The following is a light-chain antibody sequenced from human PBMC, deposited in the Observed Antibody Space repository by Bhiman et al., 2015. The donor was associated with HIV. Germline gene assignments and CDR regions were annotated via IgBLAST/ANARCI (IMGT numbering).Light chain of an antibody. CDR3: SSYTDISTWV. CDR1: SSDVGGYNY. J-gene: IGLJ3*02. V-gene: IGLV2-14*03. Sequence: QSALTQPASVSGSPGQSITISCTGSSSDVGGYNYVSWYQQHPGKAPKLMIYDVSNRPSGVSNRFSGSKSGNTASLTISGLQPDDEADYYCSSYTDISTWVFGGGTKLTVL. CDR2: DVS.